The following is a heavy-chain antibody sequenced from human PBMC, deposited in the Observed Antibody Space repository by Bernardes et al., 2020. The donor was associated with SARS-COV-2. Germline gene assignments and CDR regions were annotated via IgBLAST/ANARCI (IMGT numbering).Heavy chain of an antibody. V-gene: IGHV4-4*02. CDR2: IYHSGST. Sequence: SETLSLTCAVSGGSISSSNWWSWVRQPPGKGLEWIGEIYHSGSTNYNPSLKSRVTISVDKSKNQFSLKLSSVTAADTAVYYCARERPDIVVVVAAPNAFDIWGQGTMVTVSS. D-gene: IGHD2-15*01. CDR3: ARERPDIVVVVAAPNAFDI. CDR1: GGSISSSNW. J-gene: IGHJ3*02.